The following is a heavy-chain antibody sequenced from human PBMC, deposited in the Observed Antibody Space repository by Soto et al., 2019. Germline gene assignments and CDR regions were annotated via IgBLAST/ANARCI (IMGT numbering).Heavy chain of an antibody. V-gene: IGHV3-21*01. Sequence: LRLSCAASGFTFSSYSMNWVRQAPGKGLEWVSSISSSSSYIYYADSVKGRFTISRDNAKNSLYLQMNSLRAEDTAVYYCARDHGNGGYYLFDYWGQGTLVTVSS. CDR1: GFTFSSYS. CDR3: ARDHGNGGYYLFDY. CDR2: ISSSSSYI. D-gene: IGHD3-22*01. J-gene: IGHJ4*02.